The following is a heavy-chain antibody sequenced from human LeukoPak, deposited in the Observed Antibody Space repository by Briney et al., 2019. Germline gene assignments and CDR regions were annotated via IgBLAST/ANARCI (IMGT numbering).Heavy chain of an antibody. D-gene: IGHD4-17*01. V-gene: IGHV1-2*02. CDR2: INPNSGGT. Sequence: AASVKVSCKASGYTFTGYYMHWVRQAPGQGLEWMGWINPNSGGTNYAQKFQGRVTMTRDTSISTAYMELSRLRSDDTAVYYCARESRGGDYVEGAFDIWGQGTMVTVSS. CDR3: ARESRGGDYVEGAFDI. CDR1: GYTFTGYY. J-gene: IGHJ3*02.